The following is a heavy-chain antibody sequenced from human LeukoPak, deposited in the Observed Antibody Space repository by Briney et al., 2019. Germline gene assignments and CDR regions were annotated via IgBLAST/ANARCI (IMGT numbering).Heavy chain of an antibody. CDR2: ISGSGGST. CDR1: GFTFSSYA. D-gene: IGHD6-19*01. J-gene: IGHJ3*02. CDR3: AKDGSSGWYSYAFDI. Sequence: GGALRLSCAASGFTFSSYAMSWVRQAPGEGLEGVSAISGSGGSTYYADSVKGRFTISRDNSKNTLYLQMNSLRAEDTAVYYCAKDGSSGWYSYAFDIWGQGTMVTVSS. V-gene: IGHV3-23*01.